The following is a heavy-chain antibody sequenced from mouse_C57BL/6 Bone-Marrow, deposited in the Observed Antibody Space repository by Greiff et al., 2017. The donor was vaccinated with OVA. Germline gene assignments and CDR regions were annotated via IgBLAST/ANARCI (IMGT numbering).Heavy chain of an antibody. CDR1: GFNIKDYY. J-gene: IGHJ1*03. V-gene: IGHV14-1*01. CDR2: IDPEDGDT. D-gene: IGHD1-1*01. CDR3: TTKVVATDWYFDV. Sequence: EVQLQQSGAELVRPGASVKLSCTASGFNIKDYYMHWVKQRPEQGLEWIGRIDPEDGDTEYAPKFQGKATMTADTSSNTAYLQLSSLTSEDTAVYDCTTKVVATDWYFDVWGTGTTVTVSS.